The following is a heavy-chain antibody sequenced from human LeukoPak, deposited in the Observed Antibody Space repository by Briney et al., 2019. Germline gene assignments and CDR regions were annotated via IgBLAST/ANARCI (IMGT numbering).Heavy chain of an antibody. Sequence: GGSLRLSCAAPGFTSSDYYMSWVPQAPGKGLEWVSYISSSGSTIYYADSVKGRFTISRDNAKNSLYLQMNSLRDEDTAVYYCARDGSGWYYFDYWGQGTLVTVSS. CDR1: GFTSSDYY. J-gene: IGHJ4*02. V-gene: IGHV3-11*01. D-gene: IGHD6-19*01. CDR3: ARDGSGWYYFDY. CDR2: ISSSGSTI.